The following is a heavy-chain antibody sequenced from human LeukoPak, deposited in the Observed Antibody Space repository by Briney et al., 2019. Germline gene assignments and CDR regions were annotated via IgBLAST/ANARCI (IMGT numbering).Heavy chain of an antibody. CDR3: ATTSRDSDAYYDYLNY. V-gene: IGHV1-2*02. CDR1: GYTFTAYF. Sequence: ASVKVSCKASGYTFTAYFMHWVRQAPGQGLEWMGCINPDSGATNYAQKFQGRATMTRGTFITTAYMELSRLTSDDTAVYFCATTSRDSDAYYDYLNYWGQGTLITVSS. D-gene: IGHD3-10*01. J-gene: IGHJ4*02. CDR2: INPDSGAT.